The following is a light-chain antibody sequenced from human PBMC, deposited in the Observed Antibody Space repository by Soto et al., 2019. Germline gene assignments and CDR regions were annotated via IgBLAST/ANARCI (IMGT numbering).Light chain of an antibody. J-gene: IGKJ1*01. CDR3: LQYHNLWA. Sequence: ILMTQSPATVSVSPGESATLSCRASQNIYYNVAWYQHRPGQAPSLLIYRASTRDPGVPARFSGSGSGTEFTLTISSLQPEDFTVYSCLQYHNLWAFGQGTKVEI. V-gene: IGKV3-15*01. CDR2: RAS. CDR1: QNIYYN.